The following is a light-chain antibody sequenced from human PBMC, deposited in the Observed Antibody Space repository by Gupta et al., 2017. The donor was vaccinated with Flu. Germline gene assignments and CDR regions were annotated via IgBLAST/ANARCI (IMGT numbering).Light chain of an antibody. J-gene: IGLJ3*02. Sequence: QSALTQPASVSGSPGQSITISCTGTSSDVGGYNYVSWYQQHPGKAPKLMIYEVSNRPSGVSNRCSGSKSGNTASMTVSGLQAEDEADYDCSSYTGSSTCVFGGGTKLPVL. CDR2: EVS. V-gene: IGLV2-14*01. CDR1: SSDVGGYNY. CDR3: SSYTGSSTCV.